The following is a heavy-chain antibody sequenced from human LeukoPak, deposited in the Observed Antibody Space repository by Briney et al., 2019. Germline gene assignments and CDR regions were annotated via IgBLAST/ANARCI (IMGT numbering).Heavy chain of an antibody. CDR3: ARSGYWGSLGY. Sequence: SVKVSCKASGGTFSSYAISWVRQAPGQGLEWMGGIIPIFGTANYAQKLQGRVTMTTDTSTSTAYMELRSLRSDDTAVYYCARSGYWGSLGYWGQGTLVTVSS. J-gene: IGHJ4*02. CDR2: IIPIFGTA. V-gene: IGHV1-69*05. CDR1: GGTFSSYA. D-gene: IGHD3-22*01.